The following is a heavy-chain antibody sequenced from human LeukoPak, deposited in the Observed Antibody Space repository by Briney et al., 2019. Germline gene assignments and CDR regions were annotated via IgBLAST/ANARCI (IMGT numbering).Heavy chain of an antibody. D-gene: IGHD4-17*01. V-gene: IGHV1-24*01. CDR3: ATRATVTTPARGRAFDI. Sequence: ASVKVSCKASGYTLTELSMHWVRQAPGKGLEWMGGFDPEDGETIYAQKFQGRVTMTEDTSTDTAYMELSSLRSEDTAVYYCATRATVTTPARGRAFDIWGQGTMVTVSS. CDR1: GYTLTELS. J-gene: IGHJ3*02. CDR2: FDPEDGET.